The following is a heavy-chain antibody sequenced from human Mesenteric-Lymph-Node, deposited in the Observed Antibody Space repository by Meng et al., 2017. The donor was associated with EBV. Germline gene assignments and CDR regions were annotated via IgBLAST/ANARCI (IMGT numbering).Heavy chain of an antibody. CDR3: ALASFDY. Sequence: QGQVVQSGAEVKKPGASVKVSCKASGYTFSSYDMHWVRQAPGQRLEWVGWINAGNGNTKYSQKLQGRVTLTRDTSTSTVYMDLSSLRSEDTAVYYCALASFDYWGQGTLVTVSS. CDR2: INAGNGNT. CDR1: GYTFSSYD. V-gene: IGHV1-3*01. J-gene: IGHJ4*02.